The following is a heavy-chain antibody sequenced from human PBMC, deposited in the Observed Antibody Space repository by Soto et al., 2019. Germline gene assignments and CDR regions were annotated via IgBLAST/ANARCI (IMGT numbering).Heavy chain of an antibody. D-gene: IGHD3-3*01. CDR2: INPNSGGT. J-gene: IGHJ5*02. Sequence: ASVKVSCKASGYTFTGYYMHWVRQAPGQGLEWMGWINPNSGGTNYARKFQGRVTMTRDTSISTAYMELSRLRSDDTAVYYCARDASYYDFWSGYYTGDFNWFDPWGQGTLVTVYS. V-gene: IGHV1-2*02. CDR1: GYTFTGYY. CDR3: ARDASYYDFWSGYYTGDFNWFDP.